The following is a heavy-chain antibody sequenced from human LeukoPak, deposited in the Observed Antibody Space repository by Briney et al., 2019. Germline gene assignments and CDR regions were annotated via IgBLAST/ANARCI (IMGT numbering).Heavy chain of an antibody. D-gene: IGHD3-10*01. CDR3: ARDPYYYGSGTNGRDY. CDR1: GGSISSSSYY. V-gene: IGHV4-39*07. J-gene: IGHJ4*02. Sequence: SETLSLTCTVSGGSISSSSYYWGWIRQPPGKGLEWIANIYYSGSTYYNPSLKSRVTISVDTSKNQLSLKLSAVTAADTAVYYCARDPYYYGSGTNGRDYWGQGTLVTVSS. CDR2: IYYSGST.